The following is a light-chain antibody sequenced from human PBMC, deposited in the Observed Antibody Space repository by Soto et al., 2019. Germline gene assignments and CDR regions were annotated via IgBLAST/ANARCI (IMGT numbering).Light chain of an antibody. V-gene: IGKV3-11*01. CDR2: DAS. CDR1: QSVGDY. J-gene: IGKJ4*01. CDR3: QQRIKLVT. Sequence: IVLTQSPATLSLSPGERATLSCRASQSVGDYLAWYQRKPGQPPRLLMYDASKRATGIPARFSGSGSGTDFTLTISSLEPEDFALYHCQQRIKLVTFGGGTEVEIK.